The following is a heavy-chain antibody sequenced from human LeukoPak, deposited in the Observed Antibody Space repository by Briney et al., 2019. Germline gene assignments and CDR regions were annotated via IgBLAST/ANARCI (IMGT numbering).Heavy chain of an antibody. J-gene: IGHJ4*02. CDR1: GYTFTGYY. CDR3: ARVVPRSKGDSGYDWQLDLSGYYFDY. V-gene: IGHV1-2*02. CDR2: SNPNIVGT. D-gene: IGHD5-12*01. Sequence: GASVKVSCKPSGYTFTGYYIHWVGQAPGQGREWMGWSNPNIVGTNYAQKFQGTLTMTRDTSISTAYMELSRLRSDHTAVDYCARVVPRSKGDSGYDWQLDLSGYYFDYWGQGTLVTVSS.